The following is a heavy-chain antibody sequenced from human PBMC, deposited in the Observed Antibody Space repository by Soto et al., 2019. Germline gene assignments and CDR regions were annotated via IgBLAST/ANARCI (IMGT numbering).Heavy chain of an antibody. Sequence: SETLSLTCAVSGGSISSSDWWTWVRQPPGKGLEWIGEIYHTGSTNYNPSLKSRVTISVDKSKNQFSLRLYSVSAADTAVYYCAKDRGGWLTPTAWGQGTLVTVS. CDR1: GGSISSSDW. D-gene: IGHD6-19*01. J-gene: IGHJ5*02. CDR2: IYHTGST. V-gene: IGHV4-4*02. CDR3: AKDRGGWLTPTA.